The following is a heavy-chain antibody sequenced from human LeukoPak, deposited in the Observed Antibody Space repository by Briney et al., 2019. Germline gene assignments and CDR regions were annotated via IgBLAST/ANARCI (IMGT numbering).Heavy chain of an antibody. CDR2: FDPEDGET. Sequence: GASVKVSCKASGYTLTELSMHWVRQAPGKGLEWMGGFDPEDGETIYAQKFQGRVTMTEDTSTDTAYMELSSLRSEDTAVYYCATVFSTGTAIFSFSPWGQGTLVTVSS. CDR1: GYTLTELS. D-gene: IGHD1-1*01. J-gene: IGHJ5*02. CDR3: ATVFSTGTAIFSFSP. V-gene: IGHV1-24*01.